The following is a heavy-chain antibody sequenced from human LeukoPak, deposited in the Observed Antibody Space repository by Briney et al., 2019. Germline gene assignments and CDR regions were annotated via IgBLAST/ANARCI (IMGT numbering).Heavy chain of an antibody. CDR3: ARPYYYDSRIDP. CDR2: MYYSGST. D-gene: IGHD3-22*01. Sequence: PSQTLSLTCAVSGVSISSGDYYWSWIRQPPGKGLEWIAYMYYSGSTYYNPSLKSRVTMSADTSKNQLSLKLSYVTAADTAVYYCARPYYYDSRIDPWGQGILVTVSS. J-gene: IGHJ5*02. V-gene: IGHV4-30-4*01. CDR1: GVSISSGDYY.